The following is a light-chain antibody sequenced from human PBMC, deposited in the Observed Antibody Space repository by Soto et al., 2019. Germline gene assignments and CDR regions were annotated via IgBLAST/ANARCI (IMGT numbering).Light chain of an antibody. Sequence: DIVMTQSPLSLPVIPGEPASISCRSSGDLQRSHGYSYLDWYLQKPGQSPQLLIYLGSNRASGVHDRFSGSGSGTDFTLKISRGEAEDVGVYYCMQVLQTPYTFGQGTRLEIK. V-gene: IGKV2-28*01. J-gene: IGKJ2*01. CDR2: LGS. CDR3: MQVLQTPYT. CDR1: GDLQRSHGYSY.